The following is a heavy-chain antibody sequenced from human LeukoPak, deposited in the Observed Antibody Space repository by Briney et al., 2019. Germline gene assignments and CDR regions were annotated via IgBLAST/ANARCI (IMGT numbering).Heavy chain of an antibody. V-gene: IGHV3-66*02. CDR3: ARGVHDFWSGFYFDY. Sequence: GGSLRLSCAAPGFIVSSNYMSWVRQAPGKGLEWVSVIYSGGSTYYADSVKGRFTISRDKSKNTLFLQMNSLRAEDTAVYYCARGVHDFWSGFYFDYWGQGTLVTVSS. CDR1: GFIVSSNY. J-gene: IGHJ4*02. CDR2: IYSGGST. D-gene: IGHD3-3*01.